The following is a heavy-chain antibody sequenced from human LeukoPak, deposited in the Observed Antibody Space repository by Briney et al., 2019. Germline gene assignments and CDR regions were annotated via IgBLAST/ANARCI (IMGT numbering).Heavy chain of an antibody. CDR2: ISYNGGST. D-gene: IGHD3-3*02. J-gene: IGHJ6*04. CDR1: GFTFTNYA. Sequence: QTGGSLRLSCAASGFTFTNYAMHWVRQTPGRGLEYVSAISYNGGSTYYADSVKGRFTISRDNSKNTLYLQMGSPIPEDMGVYYCARRFAAQLAFVDVWGKGTTVTISS. V-gene: IGHV3-64*02. CDR3: ARRFAAQLAFVDV.